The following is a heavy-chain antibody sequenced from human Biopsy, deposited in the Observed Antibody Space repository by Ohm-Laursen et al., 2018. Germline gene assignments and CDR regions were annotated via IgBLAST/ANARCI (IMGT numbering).Heavy chain of an antibody. Sequence: SETLSLTCTVSGGDINNYYWSWIRQPAGKGLEWIGRIYPGGSTNYNPSPKSRVTMSVDTSKKQFSLRLRSVTAADTAMYYRASVVLGPTNDAFDLWGQGTMVVVSS. J-gene: IGHJ3*01. V-gene: IGHV4-4*07. CDR1: GGDINNYY. CDR2: IYPGGST. CDR3: ASVVLGPTNDAFDL. D-gene: IGHD3-22*01.